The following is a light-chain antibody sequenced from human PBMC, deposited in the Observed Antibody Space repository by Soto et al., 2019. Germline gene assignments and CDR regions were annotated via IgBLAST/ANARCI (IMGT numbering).Light chain of an antibody. CDR2: ATS. CDR1: QSISSF. Sequence: DIQMTQSPSSLSASVGDRVTITCRASQSISSFLNWYHQKPGKAPKLLIYATSSLQSGVPSRFSGSGSGTDFTLTISSLQPEDFATYYGQQSYITPYTFGQGTKLEIE. J-gene: IGKJ2*01. V-gene: IGKV1-39*01. CDR3: QQSYITPYT.